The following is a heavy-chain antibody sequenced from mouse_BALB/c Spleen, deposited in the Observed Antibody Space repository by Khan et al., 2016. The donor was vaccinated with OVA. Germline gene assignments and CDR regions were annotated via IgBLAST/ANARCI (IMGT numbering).Heavy chain of an antibody. J-gene: IGHJ4*01. CDR2: IWGVGNT. V-gene: IGHV2-3*01. Sequence: QMQLEESGPGLVAPSQSLSITCTVSGFSLTSYGVSWVRQPPGKGLEWLGVIWGVGNTNFHSALRSRLSISKDNSKSQVFLKLNSLQTDDTATYYCVKDRGYYAVDYWGQGTSVTVSS. CDR3: VKDRGYYAVDY. CDR1: GFSLTSYG.